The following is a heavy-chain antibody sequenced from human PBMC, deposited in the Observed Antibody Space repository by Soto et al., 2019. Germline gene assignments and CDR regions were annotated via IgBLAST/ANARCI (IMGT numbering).Heavy chain of an antibody. J-gene: IGHJ5*02. CDR1: GGSISSGGYY. CDR3: ARDTYGSGSHNWFDP. Sequence: QVQLQESGPGLVKPSQTLSLTCTVSGGSISSGGYYWSWIRQHPGKGLEWIGYIYYSGSTYYNPSLKSRVTISVDTSKNQFSLKLSSVTAADTAVYYCARDTYGSGSHNWFDPWGQGTLVTVSS. CDR2: IYYSGST. V-gene: IGHV4-31*03. D-gene: IGHD3-10*01.